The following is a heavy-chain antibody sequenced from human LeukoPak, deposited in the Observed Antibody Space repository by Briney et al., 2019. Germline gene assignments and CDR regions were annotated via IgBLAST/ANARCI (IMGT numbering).Heavy chain of an antibody. Sequence: GGSLRLSCATSEFTFSNYWMSWVRQAPGKGLERVAHTNQDGSKNCYVDSVRGRFTISRDNAKNSLYLQMNSLRAEDTAVYYCATTVAGYPDDYFDYWGQGTLVTVSS. CDR3: ATTVAGYPDDYFDY. J-gene: IGHJ4*02. V-gene: IGHV3-7*01. CDR2: TNQDGSKN. D-gene: IGHD6-19*01. CDR1: EFTFSNYW.